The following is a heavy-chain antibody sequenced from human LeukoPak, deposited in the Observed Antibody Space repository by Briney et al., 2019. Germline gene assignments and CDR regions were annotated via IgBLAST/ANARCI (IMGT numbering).Heavy chain of an antibody. V-gene: IGHV4-59*01. D-gene: IGHD3-9*01. J-gene: IGHJ4*02. CDR1: GGSISSYY. CDR2: IYYTGST. CDR3: ARAADDILTASGSDYFDY. Sequence: SETLPLTCTVSGGSISSYYWTWVRQPPGKGLEWIGYIYYTGSTNYNPSLKSRVTISVDASKNQWSLKLSSVTAADTAVYYCARAADDILTASGSDYFDYWGQGTLVTVSS.